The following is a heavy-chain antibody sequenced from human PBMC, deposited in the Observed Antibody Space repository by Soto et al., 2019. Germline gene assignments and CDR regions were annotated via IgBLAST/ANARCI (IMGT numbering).Heavy chain of an antibody. J-gene: IGHJ6*02. D-gene: IGHD3-22*01. Sequence: GGSLRLSCAASGFTVSSNYMSWVRQAPGKGLEWVSVIYSGGSTYYADSVKGRFTISRGNSKNTLYLQMNSLRAEDTAVYYCARFYYDSSGYLPSPYYYYYGMDVWGQGTTVTVSS. CDR2: IYSGGST. V-gene: IGHV3-66*01. CDR1: GFTVSSNY. CDR3: ARFYYDSSGYLPSPYYYYYGMDV.